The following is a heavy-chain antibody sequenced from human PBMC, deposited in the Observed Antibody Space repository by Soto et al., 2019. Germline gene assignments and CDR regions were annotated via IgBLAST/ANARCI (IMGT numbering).Heavy chain of an antibody. CDR1: GFSFSIYA. J-gene: IGHJ4*02. CDR3: AKDPTSYDSSAQFDS. CDR2: ISGGGGSS. D-gene: IGHD3-22*01. Sequence: GGSLRLSCAASGFSFSIYAMNWVRQAPGKGLEWVSGISGGGGSSYHADSVKGRFTISRDNSKNTLYLQMNSLRAEDTAVYYCAKDPTSYDSSAQFDSWGQGT. V-gene: IGHV3-23*01.